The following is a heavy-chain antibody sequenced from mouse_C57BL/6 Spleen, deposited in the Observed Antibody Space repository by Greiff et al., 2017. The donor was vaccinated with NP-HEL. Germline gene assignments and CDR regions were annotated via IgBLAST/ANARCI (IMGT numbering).Heavy chain of an antibody. CDR1: GYSFTGYY. D-gene: IGHD1-1*01. Sequence: VQLKQSGPELVKPGASVKISCKASGYSFTGYYMNWVKQSPEKSLEWIGEINPSTGGTTYNQKLKAKATLTVDKSSSTAYMQLKSLTSEDSAVYYCARDLLRDYFDYWGQGTTLTVSS. CDR3: ARDLLRDYFDY. V-gene: IGHV1-42*01. J-gene: IGHJ2*01. CDR2: INPSTGGT.